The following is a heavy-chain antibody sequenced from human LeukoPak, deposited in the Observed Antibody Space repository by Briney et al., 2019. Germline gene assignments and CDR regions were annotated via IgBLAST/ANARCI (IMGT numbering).Heavy chain of an antibody. V-gene: IGHV1-18*01. CDR1: GYTFTTYA. Sequence: ASVKVSCKASGYTFTTYAISWVRQAPGQGLEWMGWISTYNGNTNYAQKLQGRVTLTTDTSTSTAYMDLRSLRSDDTAVYHCARVALGSWYFDLWGRGTLVTVSS. J-gene: IGHJ2*01. D-gene: IGHD2-15*01. CDR3: ARVALGSWYFDL. CDR2: ISTYNGNT.